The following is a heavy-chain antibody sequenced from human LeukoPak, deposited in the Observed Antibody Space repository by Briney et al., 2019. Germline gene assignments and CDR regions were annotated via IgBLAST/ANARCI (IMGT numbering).Heavy chain of an antibody. J-gene: IGHJ4*02. CDR2: ISGSNSHI. D-gene: IGHD2-2*01. Sequence: GGSLRLSCAASGFTFSSYAMNWVRQAPGKGLERVSSISGSNSHIYYADSVKGRFTISRDNAKNSLYLQMNSLRAEDTAVYYCARGFYCTSTSCSTGFDYWGQGALVTVSS. V-gene: IGHV3-21*01. CDR1: GFTFSSYA. CDR3: ARGFYCTSTSCSTGFDY.